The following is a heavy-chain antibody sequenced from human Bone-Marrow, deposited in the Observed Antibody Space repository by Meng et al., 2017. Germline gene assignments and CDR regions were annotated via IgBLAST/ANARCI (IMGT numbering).Heavy chain of an antibody. CDR2: TRNKANSYTT. V-gene: IGHV3-72*01. CDR3: ASSRSGSTSWDIDYYYYYGMDV. D-gene: IGHD2-2*01. CDR1: GFTFSDHY. J-gene: IGHJ6*02. Sequence: GGSLRLSCAASGFTFSDHYMDWVRQAPGKGLEWVGRTRNKANSYTTEYAASVKGRFTISRDDSKNSLYLQMNSLKTEDTAAYYCASSRSGSTSWDIDYYYYYGMDVWGQGTTVTVSS.